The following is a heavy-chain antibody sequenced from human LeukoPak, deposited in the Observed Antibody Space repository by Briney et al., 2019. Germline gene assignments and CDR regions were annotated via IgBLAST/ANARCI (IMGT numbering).Heavy chain of an antibody. CDR2: ISSSSGTI. CDR3: ARDLITQPRGIWWLPLDAFDI. Sequence: GGSLRLSCAASGFTFSSYSMNWVRQAPGKGLEWVSYISSSSGTIYYADSVKGRFTISRDNAKNSLYLQMNSLRAEDTAVYYCARDLITQPRGIWWLPLDAFDIWGQGTMVTVSS. V-gene: IGHV3-48*01. J-gene: IGHJ3*02. D-gene: IGHD5-12*01. CDR1: GFTFSSYS.